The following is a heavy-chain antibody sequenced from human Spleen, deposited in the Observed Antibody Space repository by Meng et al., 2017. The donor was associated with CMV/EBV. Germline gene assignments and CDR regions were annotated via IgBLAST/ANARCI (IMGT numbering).Heavy chain of an antibody. CDR2: INHSGIT. V-gene: IGHV4-34*01. CDR3: ARGARGYSGYLDV. D-gene: IGHD5-12*01. CDR1: AGSFTGYY. J-gene: IGHJ3*01. Sequence: SETLSLTCGVYAGSFTGYYWTWIRQPPGKGLEWIGEINHSGITNYNPSLKSRFAISVDTSKSHFSLKMTSVTAADTGVYYCARGARGYSGYLDVWGQGTTVTVSS.